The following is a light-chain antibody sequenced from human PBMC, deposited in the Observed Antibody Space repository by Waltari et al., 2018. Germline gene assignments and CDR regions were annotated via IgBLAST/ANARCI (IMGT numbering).Light chain of an antibody. CDR3: QQYDKLPLT. Sequence: DIHMTQFPSSLSASVGGRVTITCQATQDIRNHLNWYQQKPGKAPKLLVYDASRVQSGVQSRFGGSRSGTYFTFTISSLQAEDAATYYCQQYDKLPLTFGGGTKVDI. J-gene: IGKJ4*01. CDR2: DAS. V-gene: IGKV1-33*01. CDR1: QDIRNH.